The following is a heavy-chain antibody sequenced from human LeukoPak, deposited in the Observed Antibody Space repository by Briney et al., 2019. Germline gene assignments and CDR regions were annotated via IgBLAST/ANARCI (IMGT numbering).Heavy chain of an antibody. CDR2: INPNSGGT. Sequence: ASVKVSCKASGYTFTGYYMHWVRQAPGQGLEWMGWINPNSGGTNYAQNFQGRVTMSRDTSITTTYMELSGLRSDDTAVYYCARGYDNSGYFGFWGQGTLLTVSS. D-gene: IGHD3-22*01. V-gene: IGHV1-2*02. J-gene: IGHJ4*02. CDR3: ARGYDNSGYFGF. CDR1: GYTFTGYY.